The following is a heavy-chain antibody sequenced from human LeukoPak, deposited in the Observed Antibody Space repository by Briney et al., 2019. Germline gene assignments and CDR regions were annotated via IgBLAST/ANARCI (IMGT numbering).Heavy chain of an antibody. J-gene: IGHJ3*02. D-gene: IGHD3-9*01. CDR1: GYTFTGYY. Sequence: ASVKVSCKASGYTFTGYYMHWVRQATGQGLEWMGWINPNSGGTNYAQKFQGRVTMTRDTSISTAYMELSRLRSDDTAVYYCARDSAEVLTGYYWHKAFDIWGQGTMVTVSS. CDR2: INPNSGGT. CDR3: ARDSAEVLTGYYWHKAFDI. V-gene: IGHV1-2*02.